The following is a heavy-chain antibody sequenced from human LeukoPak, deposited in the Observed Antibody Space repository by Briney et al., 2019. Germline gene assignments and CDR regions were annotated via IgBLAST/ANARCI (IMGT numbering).Heavy chain of an antibody. V-gene: IGHV2-70*04. CDR3: ARTSLTYYYNSSGYYSDAFDI. Sequence: SGPALVKPTQTLTLTCTFSGFSLSTSGMRVSWIRQPQGKALEWLTLSDLDDDKLFSTSLKTRLTISTDTSKNQVVLTMTNMDPMDTASYYCARTSLTYYYNSSGYYSDAFDIWGQGTMVTVSS. J-gene: IGHJ3*02. D-gene: IGHD3-22*01. CDR1: GFSLSTSGMR. CDR2: SDLDDDK.